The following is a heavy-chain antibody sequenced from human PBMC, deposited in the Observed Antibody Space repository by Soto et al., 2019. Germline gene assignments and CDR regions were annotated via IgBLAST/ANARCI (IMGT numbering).Heavy chain of an antibody. CDR1: GGSISSGGYS. V-gene: IGHV4-61*08. J-gene: IGHJ4*02. CDR3: ATEDVDTAMVKD. Sequence: SETLSLTCAVSGGSISSGGYSWSWIRQPPGKGLEWIGYIYHSGSTNYNPSLKSRVTISVDTSKNQFSLKLSSVTAADTAVYYCATEDVDTAMVKDWGQGTLVTV. CDR2: IYHSGST. D-gene: IGHD5-18*01.